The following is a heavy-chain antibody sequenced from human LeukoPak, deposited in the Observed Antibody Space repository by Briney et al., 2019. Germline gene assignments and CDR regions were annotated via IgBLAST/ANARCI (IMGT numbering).Heavy chain of an antibody. Sequence: SQTLSLTCSVSGGSVSSGTYYWSWIRQLPGKGLEWIGYISYTGSTYYNPSLKSRVTISVDTSKNQFSLKLSSVTAADTAVYYCARLSGAGWFDPWGQGTLVTVSS. D-gene: IGHD6-19*01. V-gene: IGHV4-30-4*01. CDR2: ISYTGST. J-gene: IGHJ5*02. CDR3: ARLSGAGWFDP. CDR1: GGSVSSGTYY.